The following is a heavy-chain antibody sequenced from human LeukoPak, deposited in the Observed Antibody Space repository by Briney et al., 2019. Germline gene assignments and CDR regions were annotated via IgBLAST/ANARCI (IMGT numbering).Heavy chain of an antibody. D-gene: IGHD6-6*01. J-gene: IGHJ4*02. V-gene: IGHV4-39*07. CDR1: GASFSSSPYF. CDR3: ARAGSSIAARPPDY. Sequence: SETLSLTCTVSGASFSSSPYFWGWVCQPPGKGLEWVGSVSDSGRAFYNPSLKSRVTISIDTFKNDFSLRLTSVAAADTAVYYCARAGSSIAARPPDYWGQGTLVIVSS. CDR2: VSDSGRA.